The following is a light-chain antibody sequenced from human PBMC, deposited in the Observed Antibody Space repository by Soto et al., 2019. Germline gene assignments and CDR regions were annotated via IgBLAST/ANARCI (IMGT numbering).Light chain of an antibody. CDR2: AAS. J-gene: IGKJ3*01. CDR1: QSISAY. Sequence: DIQMTQSPSSMSASVGDRVTITCRASQSISAYLNWYQQKPGKAPKLLIYAASSLQSGVPSRFSGSGSGTDFTLTISSLQPEDFATYYCQESYSTPSVTFGPGTEVDIK. V-gene: IGKV1-39*01. CDR3: QESYSTPSVT.